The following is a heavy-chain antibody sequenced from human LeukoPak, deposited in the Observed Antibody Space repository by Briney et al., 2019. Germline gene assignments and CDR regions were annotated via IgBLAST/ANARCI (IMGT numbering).Heavy chain of an antibody. V-gene: IGHV3-74*01. J-gene: IGHJ4*02. CDR2: INSDGSWT. CDR3: SNAFDY. Sequence: GGSLRLSCAASGNYWMHWVRQAPGKGLVWVSHINSDGSWTSYADSVKGRFTISKDNAKNTVYLQMNSLRSEDTAVYYCSNAFDYWGQGTLVTVSS. D-gene: IGHD4-11*01. CDR1: GNYW.